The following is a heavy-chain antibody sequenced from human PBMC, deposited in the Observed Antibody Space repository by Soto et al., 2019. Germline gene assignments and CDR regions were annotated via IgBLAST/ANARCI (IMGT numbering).Heavy chain of an antibody. J-gene: IGHJ5*02. CDR2: MNPNSGNT. V-gene: IGHV1-8*01. D-gene: IGHD2-2*02. CDR3: ARALPGYCISTSCYRWFDP. Sequence: QVQLVQSGAEVKKPGASVKVSCKASGYTFTSYDINWVRQATGQGLERMGWMNPNSGNTGYAQKFQGRVTMTGNTSISTAYMELSSLRSEDTAVYYCARALPGYCISTSCYRWFDPWGQGTLVTVSS. CDR1: GYTFTSYD.